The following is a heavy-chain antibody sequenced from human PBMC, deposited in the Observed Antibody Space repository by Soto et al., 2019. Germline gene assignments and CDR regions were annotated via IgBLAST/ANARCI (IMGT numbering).Heavy chain of an antibody. V-gene: IGHV3-23*01. CDR3: VKGQSSSWSQTGGMDV. CDR2: IDDSGVST. Sequence: EVQLLESGGGLVQPGGSLRLPCAAPGFTFSTYAMSWARQAPGKGQEWGAGIDDSGVSTYYADSVKGRLTISRDNSKNTLYLQMGSLRAEDTAVYYCVKGQSSSWSQTGGMDVWGQGTTVTVSS. CDR1: GFTFSTYA. J-gene: IGHJ6*02. D-gene: IGHD2-2*01.